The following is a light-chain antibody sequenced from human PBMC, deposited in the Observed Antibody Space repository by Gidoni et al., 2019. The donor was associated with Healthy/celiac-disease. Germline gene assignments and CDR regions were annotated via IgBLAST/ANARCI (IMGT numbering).Light chain of an antibody. CDR2: GAS. CDR3: QQYGSSPRT. Sequence: EIVLTQSPGPLSLSPGERATLPCRASPSVSSSYLAWYQQKPGKAPRHLIKGASSRATGIPDRFSGSGSGTDFTLTISRLEPEDFEVYYCQQYGSSPRTFGQGTKVEIK. CDR1: PSVSSSY. V-gene: IGKV3-20*01. J-gene: IGKJ1*01.